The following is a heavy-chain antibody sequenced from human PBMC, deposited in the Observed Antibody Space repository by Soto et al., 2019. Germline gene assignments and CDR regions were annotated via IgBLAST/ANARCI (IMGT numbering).Heavy chain of an antibody. Sequence: ASVKVSCKVSGYTLTELSMHWVRQAPGKGLEWMGGFDPEDGETIYAQKFQGRVTMTEDTSTDTAYMELSSLRSEDTAVYYCATSNGSGSWYNWFDPWGQGTLVTVSS. V-gene: IGHV1-24*01. D-gene: IGHD3-10*01. CDR1: GYTLTELS. CDR3: ATSNGSGSWYNWFDP. CDR2: FDPEDGET. J-gene: IGHJ5*02.